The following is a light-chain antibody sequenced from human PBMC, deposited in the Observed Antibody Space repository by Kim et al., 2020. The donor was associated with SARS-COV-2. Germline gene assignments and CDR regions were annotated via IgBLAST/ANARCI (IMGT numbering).Light chain of an antibody. V-gene: IGLV2-14*03. Sequence: LTQPASVSGSPGQSITISCTGTTSDVGGFNYVSWYQQHPGKAPKLLIFDVSQRPSGVSYRFSGSKSGNTASLTISGLQTGDEADYYCISYTSTSTYVFGSGTKVTVL. J-gene: IGLJ1*01. CDR1: TSDVGGFNY. CDR3: ISYTSTSTYV. CDR2: DVS.